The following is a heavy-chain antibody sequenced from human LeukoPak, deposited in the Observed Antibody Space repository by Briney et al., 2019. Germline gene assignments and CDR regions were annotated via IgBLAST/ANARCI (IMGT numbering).Heavy chain of an antibody. CDR1: GYTFTSYG. J-gene: IGHJ3*02. Sequence: ASVKVSCKASGYTFTSYGISWVRQAPGQGLEWMGWISAYNGNTNYAQKLQGRVTMTTDTSTSTAYMELRSLRSDDMAVYYCARATNWNYAFDIWAKGQWSPSLQ. D-gene: IGHD1-7*01. CDR2: ISAYNGNT. V-gene: IGHV1-18*03. CDR3: ARATNWNYAFDI.